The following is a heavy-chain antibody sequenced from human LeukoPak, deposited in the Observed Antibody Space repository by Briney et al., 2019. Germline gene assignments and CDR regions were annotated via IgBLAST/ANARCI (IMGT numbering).Heavy chain of an antibody. J-gene: IGHJ4*02. CDR3: ARGSTNPAVKFDY. D-gene: IGHD2-2*01. CDR1: GFTFTGYY. CDR2: INPNSGGT. Sequence: ASVKVSCKASGFTFTGYYIHWVRQAPGQGLEWMGWINPNSGGTNYAQKFQGRVTMTRDTSISTAYMELSRLRSDDTAVYYCARGSTNPAVKFDYWGQGTLVTVSS. V-gene: IGHV1-2*02.